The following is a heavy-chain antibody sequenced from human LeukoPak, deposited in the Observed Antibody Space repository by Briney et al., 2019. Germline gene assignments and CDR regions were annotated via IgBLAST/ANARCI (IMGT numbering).Heavy chain of an antibody. Sequence: AGGSLRLSCAASGFTFSSYWMSWVRQAPGKGLEWVAKIKQDGSEKYYVDSVKGRFTISRDNAKNSLYLQMNSLRAEDTAVYYCARDYYDSSGYYPGYWGQGTLVTVSS. J-gene: IGHJ4*02. CDR3: ARDYYDSSGYYPGY. CDR2: IKQDGSEK. D-gene: IGHD3-22*01. CDR1: GFTFSSYW. V-gene: IGHV3-7*05.